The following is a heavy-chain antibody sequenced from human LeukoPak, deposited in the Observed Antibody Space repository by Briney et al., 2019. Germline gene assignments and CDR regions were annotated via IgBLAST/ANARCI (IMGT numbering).Heavy chain of an antibody. V-gene: IGHV3-48*01. CDR2: ISGTSSTI. Sequence: PGGSLRLSCVASGFTFRSYSLNWVRQAPGKGLEWISYISGTSSTIYYTDSVKGRFTISRDNGKNSLYLQMNSLEVEDTAMYYCARDGTGGVNYFGAGSYDSWGTRTLVVVSS. D-gene: IGHD3-10*01. CDR1: GFTFRSYS. CDR3: ARDGTGGVNYFGAGSYDS. J-gene: IGHJ4*02.